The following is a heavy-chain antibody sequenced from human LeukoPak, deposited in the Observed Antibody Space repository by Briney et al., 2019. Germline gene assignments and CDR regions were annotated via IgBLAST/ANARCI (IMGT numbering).Heavy chain of an antibody. Sequence: SETLSLTCAVSGGSISSGGYSWSWIRQPPGKGLECIGYIYHSGSTYYNPSLKSRVTISVDRSKNQFSLKLSSVTAADTAVYYCASSNYDYVWGSYRGDYWGQGTLVTVSS. CDR2: IYHSGST. J-gene: IGHJ4*02. CDR1: GGSISSGGYS. D-gene: IGHD3-16*02. V-gene: IGHV4-30-2*01. CDR3: ASSNYDYVWGSYRGDY.